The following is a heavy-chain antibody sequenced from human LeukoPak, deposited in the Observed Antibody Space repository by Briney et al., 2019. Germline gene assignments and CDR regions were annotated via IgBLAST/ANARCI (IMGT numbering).Heavy chain of an antibody. V-gene: IGHV1-2*02. Sequence: PGGSLRLSCAASGFTFSGSAMHWVRQAPGQGLEWMGWINPNSGGTNYAQKFQGRVTMTRDTSISTAYMELSRLRSDDTAVYYCARDLRGYSSGWWVGEKSGWGQGTLVTVSS. CDR2: INPNSGGT. CDR3: ARDLRGYSSGWWVGEKSG. D-gene: IGHD6-19*01. J-gene: IGHJ4*02. CDR1: GFTFSGSA.